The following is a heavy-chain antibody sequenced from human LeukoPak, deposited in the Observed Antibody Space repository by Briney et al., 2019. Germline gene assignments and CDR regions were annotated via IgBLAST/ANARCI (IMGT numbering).Heavy chain of an antibody. J-gene: IGHJ3*02. CDR3: VTTTVVSARPFDI. CDR2: ISSSSSTI. D-gene: IGHD4-23*01. Sequence: GGSLRLSCAASGFTFSSYSMNWVRQAPGKGLEWVSYISSSSSTIYYADSVKGRFTISRDNARNSLYLQMNSLRAEDTAVYYCVTTTVVSARPFDIWGPGTMVTVSS. CDR1: GFTFSSYS. V-gene: IGHV3-48*01.